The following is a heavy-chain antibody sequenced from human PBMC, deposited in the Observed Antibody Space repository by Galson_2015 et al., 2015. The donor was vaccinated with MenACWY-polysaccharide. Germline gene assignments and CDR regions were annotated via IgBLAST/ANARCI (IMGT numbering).Heavy chain of an antibody. D-gene: IGHD3-22*01. CDR1: GYTFTSYG. CDR2: ISAYNGNT. Sequence: SVKVSCKASGYTFTSYGISWVRQAPGQGLEWMGWISAYNGNTNYAQKLQGRVTMTTDTSTSTAYMELRSLSSDDTAVYYCARAPRAHYYDSSGYYTPLPRNRPTQALDIWGQGTMVTVSP. V-gene: IGHV1-18*01. CDR3: ARAPRAHYYDSSGYYTPLPRNRPTQALDI. J-gene: IGHJ3*02.